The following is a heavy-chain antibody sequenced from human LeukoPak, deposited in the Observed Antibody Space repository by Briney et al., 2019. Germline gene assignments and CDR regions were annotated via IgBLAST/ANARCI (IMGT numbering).Heavy chain of an antibody. D-gene: IGHD2-2*01. CDR2: IYSGGST. V-gene: IGHV3-53*01. J-gene: IGHJ2*01. CDR3: ARRSEQLYCTSTSCPKSWYFDL. CDR1: GFTVSSNY. Sequence: GGSLRLSCAASGFTVSSNYMNWVRQAPGKGLEWVSLIYSGGSTYYADSVKGRFTISRDNSKNTLYLQRNSLRAEDTAVYYCARRSEQLYCTSTSCPKSWYFDLWGRGTLVTVSS.